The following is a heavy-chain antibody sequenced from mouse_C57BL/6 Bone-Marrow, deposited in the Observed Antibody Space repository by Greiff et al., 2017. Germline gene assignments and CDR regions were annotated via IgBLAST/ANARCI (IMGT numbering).Heavy chain of an antibody. CDR3: ARRDLGGSSFFDY. V-gene: IGHV1-63*01. J-gene: IGHJ2*01. CDR2: IYPGGGYT. D-gene: IGHD1-1*01. Sequence: QVQLQQSGAELVRPGTSVKMSCKASGYTFTNYWIGWAKQRPGHGLEWIGDIYPGGGYTNYNEKFKGKATLTADKSSSTAYMQFSSLTSEDSAIYYGARRDLGGSSFFDYWGQGTTLTVSS. CDR1: GYTFTNYW.